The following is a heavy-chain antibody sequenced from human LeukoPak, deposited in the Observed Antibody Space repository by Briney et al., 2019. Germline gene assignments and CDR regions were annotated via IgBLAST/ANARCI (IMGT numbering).Heavy chain of an antibody. Sequence: PGGSLRLSCAASGFTFSSYGMHWVRQAPGKGLEWVAFIRYDGSNKYYADSVKGRFTISRDNAKNSLYLQMNSLRAEDTALYHCARTIWFGELPYYFDYWGQGTLVTVSS. CDR2: IRYDGSNK. CDR1: GFTFSSYG. D-gene: IGHD3-10*01. CDR3: ARTIWFGELPYYFDY. V-gene: IGHV3-30*02. J-gene: IGHJ4*02.